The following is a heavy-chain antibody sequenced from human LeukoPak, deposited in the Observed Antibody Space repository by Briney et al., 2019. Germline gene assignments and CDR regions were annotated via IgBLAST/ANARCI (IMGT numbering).Heavy chain of an antibody. CDR3: TRVGYIDEGIDY. CDR1: GNYW. V-gene: IGHV3-7*04. Sequence: GGPLRLSCAASGNYWMTWVRQAPGKGLEWVANIKQDGSKKSYVDSVKGRFTISRDNAKNSLYLQMNSLRAEDTAIYYCTRVGYIDEGIDYWGQGTLVTVSS. D-gene: IGHD5-24*01. J-gene: IGHJ4*02. CDR2: IKQDGSKK.